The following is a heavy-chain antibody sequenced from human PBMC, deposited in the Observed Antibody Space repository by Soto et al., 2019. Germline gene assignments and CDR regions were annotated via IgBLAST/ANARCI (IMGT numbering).Heavy chain of an antibody. CDR3: VGSLMSRAMESFDY. CDR1: AGSLSRYY. J-gene: IGHJ4*02. V-gene: IGHV4-59*01. Sequence: HVQLQESGPGLVKPSEPLSLTCSVSAGSLSRYYWGWVRQSQGEGLQWIAHISYTVDASYNPSLKSRVTISLDTSKNQIALRLMSVTAADTAVYYCVGSLMSRAMESFDYWGQGTLVTVTS. CDR2: ISYTVDA. D-gene: IGHD5-18*01.